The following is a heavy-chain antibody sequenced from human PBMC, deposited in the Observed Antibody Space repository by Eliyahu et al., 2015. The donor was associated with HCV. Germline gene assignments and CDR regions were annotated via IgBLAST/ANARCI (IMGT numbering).Heavy chain of an antibody. CDR2: IYYSGST. D-gene: IGHD1-7*01. CDR3: ARGGNWNYEGWFDP. V-gene: IGHV4-59*01. J-gene: IGHJ5*02. CDR1: GGSISSYY. Sequence: QVQLQESGPVLVKPSETLSLTCTVSGGSISSYYWSWIRQPPGKGLEWIGYIYYSGSTNYNPSLKSRVTISVDTSKNQFSLKLSSVTAADTAVYYCARGGNWNYEGWFDPWGQGTLVTVSS.